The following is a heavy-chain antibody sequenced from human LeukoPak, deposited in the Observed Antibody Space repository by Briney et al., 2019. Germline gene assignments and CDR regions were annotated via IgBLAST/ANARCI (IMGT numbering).Heavy chain of an antibody. CDR1: GFTFSSYA. D-gene: IGHD1-1*01. Sequence: PGGSLRLSCAASGFTFSSYAMHWVRQAPGKGLEWVAVISYDGSNKYYADSVKGRFTISRDNSKNTLYLQMNSPRAEDTAVYYCARTTYYFDYWGQGTLVTVSS. CDR3: ARTTYYFDY. CDR2: ISYDGSNK. J-gene: IGHJ4*02. V-gene: IGHV3-30*04.